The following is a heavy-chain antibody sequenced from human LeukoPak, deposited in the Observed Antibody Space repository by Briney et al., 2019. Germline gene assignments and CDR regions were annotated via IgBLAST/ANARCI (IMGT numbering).Heavy chain of an antibody. Sequence: PSETLSLTCTASGGSISSSAYYWGWIRQPPGKGLEWIGSIYYRGSTYYNPSLKSRVTISVDTSRNQFSLKLSSVTAAEAAVYYWARVAAVSPGAQGYWGRGTPVTVSS. CDR1: GGSISSSAYY. CDR2: IYYRGST. J-gene: IGHJ4*02. V-gene: IGHV4-39*01. D-gene: IGHD2-15*01. CDR3: ARVAAVSPGAQGY.